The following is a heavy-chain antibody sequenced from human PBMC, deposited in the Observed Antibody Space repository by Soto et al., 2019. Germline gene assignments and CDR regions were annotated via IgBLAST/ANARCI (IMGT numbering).Heavy chain of an antibody. CDR1: GGSIYRSGYY. CDR2: IDYNGVT. J-gene: IGHJ4*02. CDR3: GKVLVGATGHTDSDS. D-gene: IGHD2-15*01. Sequence: SETLSLTCTVSGGSIYRSGYYWGWIRQPPGRGLEWIGHIDYNGVTYSNPSLKSRVTISRDTSKNQFSLKLTSVTAADTALYYCGKVLVGATGHTDSDSWGPGTLVTAPQ. V-gene: IGHV4-39*01.